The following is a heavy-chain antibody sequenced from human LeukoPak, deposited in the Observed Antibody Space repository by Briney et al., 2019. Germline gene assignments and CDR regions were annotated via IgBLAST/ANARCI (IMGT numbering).Heavy chain of an antibody. CDR3: ARAIEVGAMTPFDY. V-gene: IGHV4-59*01. CDR1: GGSISSYY. J-gene: IGHJ4*02. CDR2: IYYSGST. D-gene: IGHD1-26*01. Sequence: SETPSLTCTVSGGSISSYYWSWIRQPPGKGLEWIGYIYYSGSTNYNPSLKSRVTISVDTSKNQFSLKLSSVTAADTAVYYCARAIEVGAMTPFDYWGQGTLVTVSS.